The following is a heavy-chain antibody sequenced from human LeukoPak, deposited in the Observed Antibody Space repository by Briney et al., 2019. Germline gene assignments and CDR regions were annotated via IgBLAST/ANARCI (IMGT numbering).Heavy chain of an antibody. CDR2: ISYDGSNK. D-gene: IGHD2-15*01. J-gene: IGHJ6*02. V-gene: IGHV3-30*18. CDR3: AKDRPLTYCSGGSCSLYYYYGMDV. Sequence: GGSLRLSCAASGFTSSSYGMHWVRQAPGKGLEWVAVISYDGSNKYYADSVKGRFTISRDNSKNTLYLQMNSLRAEDTAVYYCAKDRPLTYCSGGSCSLYYYYGMDVWGQGTTVTVSS. CDR1: GFTSSSYG.